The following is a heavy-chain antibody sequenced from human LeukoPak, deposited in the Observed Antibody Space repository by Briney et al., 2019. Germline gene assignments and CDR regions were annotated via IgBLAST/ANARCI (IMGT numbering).Heavy chain of an antibody. J-gene: IGHJ4*02. D-gene: IGHD6-13*01. Sequence: SQTLSLPCAISGDRFSSNSAAWTWISQSPSRGLEWLGRAYYRSKWYNEYAGSVISRITVNSDTSLNLFSLKLKSVAPEDTAVYYGGSGVAEAGFDYWGQGTLVTVSS. CDR2: AYYRSKWYN. V-gene: IGHV6-1*01. CDR1: GDRFSSNSAA. CDR3: GSGVAEAGFDY.